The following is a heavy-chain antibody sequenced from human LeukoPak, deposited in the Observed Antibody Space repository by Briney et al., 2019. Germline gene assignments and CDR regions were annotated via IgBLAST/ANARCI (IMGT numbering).Heavy chain of an antibody. CDR1: GYTFTGYY. CDR3: AREGTIFGVVIIPSKGDFDY. Sequence: ASVKVSCKASGYTFTGYYMHWVRQAPGQGLEWMGWINPNSGGTNYAQKFQGRVTMTRDTSISTAYMELSRLRSDDTAVYYCAREGTIFGVVIIPSKGDFDYWGQGTLATVSS. CDR2: INPNSGGT. V-gene: IGHV1-2*02. J-gene: IGHJ4*02. D-gene: IGHD3-3*01.